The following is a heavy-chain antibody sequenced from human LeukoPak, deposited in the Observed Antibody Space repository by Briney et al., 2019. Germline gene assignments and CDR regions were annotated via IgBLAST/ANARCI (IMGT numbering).Heavy chain of an antibody. CDR3: TRALRLGELSSNYY. V-gene: IGHV1-2*02. J-gene: IGHJ4*02. D-gene: IGHD3-16*02. CDR1: GYTFTAYY. CDR2: INPNGGGT. Sequence: ASVKVSCKASGYTFTAYYMHWVRQAPGQGLEWMGWINPNGGGTDSAQKFQGRVTMTRDTSISTAYMELSRPRSDDTAVYYCTRALRLGELSSNYYWGQGTLVTVSS.